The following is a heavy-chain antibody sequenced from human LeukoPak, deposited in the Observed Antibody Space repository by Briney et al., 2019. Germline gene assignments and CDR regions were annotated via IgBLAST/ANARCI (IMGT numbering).Heavy chain of an antibody. V-gene: IGHV1-69*01. CDR2: IIPIFGTA. J-gene: IGHJ4*02. D-gene: IGHD1-26*01. CDR3: ARDSGSYLTPYHFDY. CDR1: GGTFSSYA. Sequence: SVKVSCKASGGTFSSYAISWVRQAPGQGLEWMGGIIPIFGTANYAQKFQGRVTIPADESTSTAYMELSSLRSEDTAVYYCARDSGSYLTPYHFDYWGQGTLVTVSS.